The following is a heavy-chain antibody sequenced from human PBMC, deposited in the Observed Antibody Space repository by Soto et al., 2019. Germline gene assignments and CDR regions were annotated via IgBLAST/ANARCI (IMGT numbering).Heavy chain of an antibody. Sequence: EVQLVESGGGLVQPGRSLRLSCVGSGFTFDDYVMHWVRQAPGKGLEWVAHISWDGYSIGYVASVRGRFTISRDNAKNSLFLQMNSLRPEDPALYYCSRSWSSSTIGRVDVWGQGTTVTVSS. CDR3: SRSWSSSTIGRVDV. D-gene: IGHD2-2*01. J-gene: IGHJ6*01. CDR2: ISWDGYSI. V-gene: IGHV3-9*01. CDR1: GFTFDDYV.